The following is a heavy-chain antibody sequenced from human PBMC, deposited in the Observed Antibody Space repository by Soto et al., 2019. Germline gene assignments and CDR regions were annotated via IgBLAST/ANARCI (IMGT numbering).Heavy chain of an antibody. CDR1: GGTFSSYA. D-gene: IGHD4-4*01. V-gene: IGHV1-69*13. CDR3: AREVAVTHAFDI. J-gene: IGHJ3*02. Sequence: SGKVSYKASGGTFSSYAISWVRQAPGQGLEWMGGIIPIFGTANYAHKFHGRVTITAYESTRTAYMELSSLRSEDAAVYYCAREVAVTHAFDIWGQGTMVTVSS. CDR2: IIPIFGTA.